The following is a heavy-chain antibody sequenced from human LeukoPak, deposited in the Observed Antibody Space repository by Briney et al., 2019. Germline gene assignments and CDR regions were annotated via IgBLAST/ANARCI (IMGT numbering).Heavy chain of an antibody. J-gene: IGHJ5*02. Sequence: SETLSLTCTVSGGSISSYYWSWIRQPAGKGLEWIGRIYTCGSTNYNPSLKSRVTMSVDTSKNQFSLKLSSVTAADTAVYYCARAAYSGYDGVNWFDPWGQGTLVTVSS. V-gene: IGHV4-4*07. CDR3: ARAAYSGYDGVNWFDP. D-gene: IGHD5-12*01. CDR1: GGSISSYY. CDR2: IYTCGST.